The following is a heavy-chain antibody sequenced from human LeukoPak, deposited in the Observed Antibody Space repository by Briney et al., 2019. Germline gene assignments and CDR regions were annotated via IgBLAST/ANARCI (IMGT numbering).Heavy chain of an antibody. CDR3: ARVAVIYYYYMEV. CDR2: ISSSSSTI. V-gene: IGHV3-48*04. J-gene: IGHJ6*03. Sequence: PGGSLRLSCAASGFTFSSYSMNWVRQAPGKGLEWVSYISSSSSTIYYADSVKGRFTISRDNAKHSLFLQMNSLRAEDTAVYYCARVAVIYYYYMEVWGKGTTVTVSS. D-gene: IGHD2/OR15-2a*01. CDR1: GFTFSSYS.